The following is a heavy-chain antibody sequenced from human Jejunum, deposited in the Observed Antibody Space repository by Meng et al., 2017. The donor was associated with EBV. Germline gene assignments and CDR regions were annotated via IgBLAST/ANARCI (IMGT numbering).Heavy chain of an antibody. CDR3: AHRGYNFAFDY. J-gene: IGHJ4*02. Sequence: QITLKAAGPTLVKPTQTSTLTCTFSGFSLSTSGVGVAWFRQPPGKALEWLALTYWDADKRYNPSLRDRLSITKDTSKNQVVLTMTNMDPVDTATYFCAHRGYNFAFDYWGQGALVTVSS. CDR2: TYWDADK. D-gene: IGHD5-24*01. V-gene: IGHV2-5*02. CDR1: GFSLSTSGVG.